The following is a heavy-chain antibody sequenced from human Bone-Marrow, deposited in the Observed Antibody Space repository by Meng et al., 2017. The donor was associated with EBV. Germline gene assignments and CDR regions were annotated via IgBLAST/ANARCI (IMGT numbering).Heavy chain of an antibody. V-gene: IGHV4-61*01. D-gene: IGHD6-19*01. J-gene: IGHJ4*02. Sequence: QLQESGPGLVKPSDPLSLHCPDPGGSVSIGSYYWSWIRPPPGKGLEWIGYIYYSGSTNYTPSLKSRVTISVDTSKNQFSLKLSSVTAADTAVYYCARATSGWVEIYYWGQGTLVTVSS. CDR1: GGSVSIGSYY. CDR3: ARATSGWVEIYY. CDR2: IYYSGST.